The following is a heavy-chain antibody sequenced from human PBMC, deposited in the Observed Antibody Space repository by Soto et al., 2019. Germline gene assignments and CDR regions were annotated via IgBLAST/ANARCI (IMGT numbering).Heavy chain of an antibody. J-gene: IGHJ6*03. CDR1: GYSFTSYW. CDR3: ATRSGYYLMDNYYMEV. CDR2: IYPGDSDT. V-gene: IGHV5-51*01. Sequence: PGESLKISCKGSGYSFTSYWIGWVRQMPGKGLEWMGIIYPGDSDTRYSPSFQGQVTISADKSISTAYLQWSSLKASDTAMYYCATRSGYYLMDNYYMEVWGKGTTVTVS. D-gene: IGHD3-3*01.